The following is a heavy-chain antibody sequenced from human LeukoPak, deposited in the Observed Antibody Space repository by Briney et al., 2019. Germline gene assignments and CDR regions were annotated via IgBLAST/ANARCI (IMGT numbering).Heavy chain of an antibody. V-gene: IGHV1-69*02. J-gene: IGHJ5*02. CDR1: GGTFSSYT. D-gene: IGHD2-2*02. CDR2: IIPILGIA. Sequence: SVKVSCKASGGTFSSYTISWVRQAPGQGLEWMGRIIPILGIANYAQKFQGRVTITADKSTSTAYMELSSLRSEDTAVYYCARGYCSSTSCYRMGWGANWFYPWGQGTLVTVSS. CDR3: ARGYCSSTSCYRMGWGANWFYP.